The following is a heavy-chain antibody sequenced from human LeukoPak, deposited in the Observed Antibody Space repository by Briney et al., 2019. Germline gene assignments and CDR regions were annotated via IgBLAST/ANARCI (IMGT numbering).Heavy chain of an antibody. Sequence: SETLSLTCTVSGGSISSGSYYWSWIRQPAGKDLEWLGRIYTSGSTNYNPSLKSRVTISVDTSKNQFSLKLRSVTAADTAMYYCARLLGGGNIDAFDVWGLGTLVTVSS. CDR1: GGSISSGSYY. CDR3: ARLLGGGNIDAFDV. CDR2: IYTSGST. V-gene: IGHV4-61*02. J-gene: IGHJ3*01. D-gene: IGHD4-23*01.